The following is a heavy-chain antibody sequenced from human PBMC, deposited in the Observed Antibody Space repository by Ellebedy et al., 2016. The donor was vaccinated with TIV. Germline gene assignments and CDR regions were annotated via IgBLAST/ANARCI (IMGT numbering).Heavy chain of an antibody. Sequence: GGSLRLSCATSGFTFNDFLMNWVRQAPGRGLEWVARIKHDGSEKYYVDSVKGRFTISRDNAKNSLSLQMNGLRAEDTAVYYCARGTTSGATYFDSWGQGILIIVSS. CDR2: IKHDGSEK. J-gene: IGHJ4*02. V-gene: IGHV3-7*03. D-gene: IGHD3-16*01. CDR3: ARGTTSGATYFDS. CDR1: GFTFNDFL.